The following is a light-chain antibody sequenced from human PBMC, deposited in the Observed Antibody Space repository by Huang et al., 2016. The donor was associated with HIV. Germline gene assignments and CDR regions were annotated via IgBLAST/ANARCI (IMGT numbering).Light chain of an antibody. CDR2: CAS. J-gene: IGKJ2*01. CDR3: QQYNNWPPMYT. V-gene: IGKV3-15*01. Sequence: EIVLTQSPATRSMSPGQRATLPCRASQSVSRNLAWFQQKPGQAPRLRIDCASTRATGIPARFSGSGSGTEFTLTISSLQSEDFAVYYCQQYNNWPPMYTFGQGTKLEV. CDR1: QSVSRN.